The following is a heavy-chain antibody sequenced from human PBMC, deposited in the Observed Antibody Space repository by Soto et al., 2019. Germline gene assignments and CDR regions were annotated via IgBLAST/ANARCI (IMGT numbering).Heavy chain of an antibody. D-gene: IGHD3-22*01. CDR3: AQTYDSSGYRTDAFDI. CDR1: GFSLSTSGVG. J-gene: IGHJ3*02. V-gene: IGHV2-5*02. CDR2: IYWDDDK. Sequence: QITLKESGPTLMKPTQTLTLTCTFSGFSLSTSGVGVGWIRQPPGKALEWLALIYWDDDKRYSPSLKSRLTITKDTSKNQVVLTMTNMDPVDTDTYYCAQTYDSSGYRTDAFDIWGQGTMVTVSS.